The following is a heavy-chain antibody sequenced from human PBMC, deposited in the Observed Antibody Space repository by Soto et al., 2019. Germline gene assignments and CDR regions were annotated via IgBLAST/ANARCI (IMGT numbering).Heavy chain of an antibody. CDR2: ISYDGSNK. V-gene: IGHV3-30*18. CDR1: GFTFSNYA. J-gene: IGHJ4*02. D-gene: IGHD3-9*01. Sequence: QVQLVESGGGVVQPGRSLRLSCAASGFTFSNYAIHWVRQAPGKGLERVAVISYDGSNKYYADSVKGRFTSSRDNSKNMVELQMHSLRVEDTAVYYCAKRGSGDCVTGYLGFDYWGQGTLVTVSS. CDR3: AKRGSGDCVTGYLGFDY.